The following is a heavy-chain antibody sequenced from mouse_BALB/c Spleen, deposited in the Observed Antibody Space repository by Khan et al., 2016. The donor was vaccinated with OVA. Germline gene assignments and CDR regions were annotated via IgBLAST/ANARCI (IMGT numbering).Heavy chain of an antibody. CDR1: GYTFTSFW. V-gene: IGHV1-61*01. D-gene: IGHD2-1*01. Sequence: QVQLQQPGAELVRPGASVKLSCKASGYTFTSFWMNWVKQRPGQSLEWIGMIDPSDNKTHYNQMFKDKATLTVDNSSNTAYMQLSSLTSEDSAVYFCARGGYGTSFAFWGQGTLVTVSP. CDR3: ARGGYGTSFAF. J-gene: IGHJ3*01. CDR2: IDPSDNKT.